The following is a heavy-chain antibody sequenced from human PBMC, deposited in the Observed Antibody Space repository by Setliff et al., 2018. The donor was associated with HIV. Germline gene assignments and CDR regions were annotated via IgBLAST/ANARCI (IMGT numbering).Heavy chain of an antibody. J-gene: IGHJ4*02. Sequence: SETLSLTCTVSGGSISSGVYYWSWIRHHPGKGLEWIGYTYYSGSTYYNPSLKSRVTISVDTSKNQFSLKLSSVTAADTAVYYCARGPGYNDSSGYYLYYFDYWGQGTLVTSPQ. CDR2: TYYSGST. D-gene: IGHD3-22*01. V-gene: IGHV4-31*03. CDR1: GGSISSGVYY. CDR3: ARGPGYNDSSGYYLYYFDY.